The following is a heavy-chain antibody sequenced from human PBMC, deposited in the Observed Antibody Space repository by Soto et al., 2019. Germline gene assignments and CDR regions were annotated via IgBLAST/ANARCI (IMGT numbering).Heavy chain of an antibody. CDR3: ARVSIEGYSHEKINLYRNIDF. CDR2: IKGDGSEK. V-gene: IGHV3-7*03. J-gene: IGHJ4*02. Sequence: GGSLRLSCAASGFTFSNYWMTWVRQAPGKGLEWVANIKGDGSEKYYVDSVKGRFTISRDNAKNSLYVQMNSLRAEDTAVYYCARVSIEGYSHEKINLYRNIDFWGQGTLVTVSS. D-gene: IGHD2-15*01. CDR1: GFTFSNYW.